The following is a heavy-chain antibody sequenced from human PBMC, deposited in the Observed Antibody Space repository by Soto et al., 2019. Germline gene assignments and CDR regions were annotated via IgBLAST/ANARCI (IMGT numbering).Heavy chain of an antibody. V-gene: IGHV3-53*01. D-gene: IGHD6-19*01. CDR1: GFAVSSKY. Sequence: EVQLVESGGGLIQPGGSLRLSCAASGFAVSSKYVTWVRQAPGKGLEWVSVIYGGGTTYYADSVKGRFTISRDTSKNTLYLQMNILRAEDTAVYYCVQTTGWPGFDFWGQGTLVTVSS. CDR3: VQTTGWPGFDF. CDR2: IYGGGTT. J-gene: IGHJ4*02.